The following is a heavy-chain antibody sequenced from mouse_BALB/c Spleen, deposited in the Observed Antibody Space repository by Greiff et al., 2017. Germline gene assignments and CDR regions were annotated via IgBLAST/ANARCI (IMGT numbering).Heavy chain of an antibody. CDR1: GFSLSRYS. V-gene: IGHV2-6-4*01. CDR3: ASSYYGSSQYYFDY. Sequence: VQLVESGPGLVAPSQSLSITCTVSGFSLSRYSVHWVRQPPGKGLEWLGMIWGGGSTDYNSALKSRLSISKDNSKSQVFLKMNRLQTDDTAMYYCASSYYGSSQYYFDYWGQGTTLTVSS. CDR2: IWGGGST. J-gene: IGHJ2*01. D-gene: IGHD1-1*01.